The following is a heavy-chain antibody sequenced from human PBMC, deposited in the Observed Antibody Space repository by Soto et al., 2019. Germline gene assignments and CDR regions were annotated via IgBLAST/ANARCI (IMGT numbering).Heavy chain of an antibody. CDR2: IYYSGST. J-gene: IGHJ5*02. CDR1: GGSMSSYY. V-gene: IGHV4-59*01. Sequence: QVQLQESGPGLVKPSETLSLTCTVSGGSMSSYYWSWIRQPPGKGLEWIGYIYYSGSTNYNPSLKSRVTISLDTSKSQFSLKVSSVTAADTAVYYCARGGSGWSTYNWFDPWGQGTLVIVSS. CDR3: ARGGSGWSTYNWFDP. D-gene: IGHD6-19*01.